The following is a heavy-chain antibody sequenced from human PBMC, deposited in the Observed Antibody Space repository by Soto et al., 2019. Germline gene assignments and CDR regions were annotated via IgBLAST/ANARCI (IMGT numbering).Heavy chain of an antibody. CDR1: GFTFSSYA. V-gene: IGHV3-23*01. CDR3: AKVGLALWFWGAFPTPYDSSGYYFDY. CDR2: ISGSGGST. D-gene: IGHD3-22*01. Sequence: GESLKISCAASGFTFSSYAMSWVRQAPGKGLEWVSAISGSGGSTYYADSVKGRFTISRDNSKNTLYLQMNSLRAEDTAVYYCAKVGLALWFWGAFPTPYDSSGYYFDYWGQGTLVTVSS. J-gene: IGHJ4*02.